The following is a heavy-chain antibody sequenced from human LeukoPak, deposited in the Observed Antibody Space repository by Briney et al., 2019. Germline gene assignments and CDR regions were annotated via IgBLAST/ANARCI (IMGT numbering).Heavy chain of an antibody. CDR1: GFTFSTFS. CDR3: ARYYYDSSGYYYGMDY. D-gene: IGHD3-22*01. Sequence: PGGSLRLSCAVSGFTFSTFSMNWVRQAPGKGLEWVSSISSGSSYTYYADSVKGRFTISRDNAKNSLYLQMNSLRAEDTALYYCARYYYDSSGYYYGMDYWGQGTLVTVSS. CDR2: ISSGSSYT. J-gene: IGHJ4*02. V-gene: IGHV3-21*04.